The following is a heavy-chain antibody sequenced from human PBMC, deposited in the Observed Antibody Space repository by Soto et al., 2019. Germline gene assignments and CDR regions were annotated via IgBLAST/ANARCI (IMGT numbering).Heavy chain of an antibody. V-gene: IGHV1-3*01. CDR2: INPGNGNT. CDR1: GYTFTSYG. Sequence: ASVKVSCKASGYTFTSYGMNWVRQAPGRGLEWMGWINPGNGNTKYSQKFQGRVIIERDTSASTAYMELSSLRSEDTAVYYCARAHDFWGGRQQPIDSWGQGTLVTVSS. J-gene: IGHJ4*02. CDR3: ARAHDFWGGRQQPIDS. D-gene: IGHD3-3*01.